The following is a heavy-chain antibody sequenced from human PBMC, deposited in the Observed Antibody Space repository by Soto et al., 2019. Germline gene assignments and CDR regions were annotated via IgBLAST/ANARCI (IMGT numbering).Heavy chain of an antibody. CDR3: AKGTSSEFLLSFDD. CDR2: ISSSGSTI. Sequence: PGGSLKLSCAASGFTFSDYYMSWIRQAPGKGLEWVSYISSSGSTIYYADSVKGRFTISRDNSRNTLFLQMDSLRADDTAVYFCAKGTSSEFLLSFDDWGHGTLVTVSS. D-gene: IGHD3-10*01. CDR1: GFTFSDYY. V-gene: IGHV3-11*01. J-gene: IGHJ4*01.